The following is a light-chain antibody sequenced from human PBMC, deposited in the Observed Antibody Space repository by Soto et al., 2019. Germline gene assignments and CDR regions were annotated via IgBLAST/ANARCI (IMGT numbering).Light chain of an antibody. CDR1: QTVSNQ. CDR3: QQRAGSST. J-gene: IGKJ5*01. V-gene: IGKV3-11*01. Sequence: EIALTQSPVTLSLSPGERATLSCRASQTVSNQLAWYQQKPGQAPRLLIYDASRRVTGIPARFSGSGSGTDFTLTLSSLEPEDFAVYYCQQRAGSSTFGQGTRLEIK. CDR2: DAS.